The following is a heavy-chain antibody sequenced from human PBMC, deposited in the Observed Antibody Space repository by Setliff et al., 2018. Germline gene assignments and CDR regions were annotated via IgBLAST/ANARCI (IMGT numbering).Heavy chain of an antibody. J-gene: IGHJ4*02. CDR2: IYYSGST. D-gene: IGHD3-10*01. Sequence: PSETLSLTCTVSGGSISSSSYYWGWIRQPPGKGLEWIGSIYYSGSTYYNPSLKSRATISVDTSKNQFSLKLSSVTAADTAVYYCARGYYYGSGTDYWGQGTLVTVSS. CDR3: ARGYYYGSGTDY. CDR1: GGSISSSSYY. V-gene: IGHV4-39*07.